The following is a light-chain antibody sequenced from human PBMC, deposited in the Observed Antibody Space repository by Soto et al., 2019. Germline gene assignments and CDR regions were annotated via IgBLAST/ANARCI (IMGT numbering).Light chain of an antibody. CDR2: SND. CDR3: AAWGASLNGWV. CDR1: SSNIGSNT. J-gene: IGLJ3*02. V-gene: IGLV1-44*01. Sequence: QSVLTQQPSASGTPGQRVTISCSGSSSNIGSNTVNWYQQLPGTAPKLLIYSNDQRPSGVPDRFSGSKSGTSASLAISGLQSEDEADYYCAAWGASLNGWVFGGGTQLTVL.